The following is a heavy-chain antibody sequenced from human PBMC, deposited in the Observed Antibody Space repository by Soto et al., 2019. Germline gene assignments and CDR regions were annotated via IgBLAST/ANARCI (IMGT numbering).Heavy chain of an antibody. V-gene: IGHV3-23*01. CDR3: ARDSGARPEYFQD. CDR2: ISGGGDTT. CDR1: GFTFNNYA. J-gene: IGHJ1*01. D-gene: IGHD4-17*01. Sequence: EVQLLESGGGLVQPGGSLRLSCAASGFTFNNYAMTWVRQAPGKGLEWVSAISGGGDTTSYADSVKGRFTVSRDGSKNTLYLQMSSLRSDDTAMYYCARDSGARPEYFQDWGQGTLVTVSS.